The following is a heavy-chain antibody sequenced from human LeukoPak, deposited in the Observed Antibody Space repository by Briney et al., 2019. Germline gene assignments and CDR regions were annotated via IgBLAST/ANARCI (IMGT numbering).Heavy chain of an antibody. D-gene: IGHD1-26*01. CDR3: ARDEIVGATIDY. CDR1: GFTFSSYS. V-gene: IGHV3-21*01. Sequence: GGSLRLSCAASGFTFSSYSMNWVRQAPGKGLEWVSSISSSSSYIYYADSVKGRSTISRDNAKNSLYLQMNSPRAEDTAVYYCARDEIVGATIDYWGQGTLVTVSS. CDR2: ISSSSSYI. J-gene: IGHJ4*02.